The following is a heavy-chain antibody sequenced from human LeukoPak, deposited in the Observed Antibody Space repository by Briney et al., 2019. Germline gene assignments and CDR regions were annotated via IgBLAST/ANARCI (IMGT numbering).Heavy chain of an antibody. D-gene: IGHD3-10*01. Sequence: GGSLRLSCAASKFTFSNYYMSWIRQAPGKGLEWVSYISSSSTYTDYADSVKGRFSISRDNANNSLYLQMNSLRAEDTAVYDGARGGGSGRRWGCAFDNWGQGTVVTVSS. CDR3: ARGGGSGRRWGCAFDN. J-gene: IGHJ3*02. CDR1: KFTFSNYY. CDR2: ISSSSTYT. V-gene: IGHV3-11*05.